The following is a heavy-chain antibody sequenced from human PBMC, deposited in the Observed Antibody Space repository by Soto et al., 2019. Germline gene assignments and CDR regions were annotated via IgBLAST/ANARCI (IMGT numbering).Heavy chain of an antibody. CDR3: AREKIAVAGTGYYYYGMDV. Sequence: GASVKVSCKASGYTFTGYYIHWVRLAPGQGLEWMGWINPDSGGANYAQKFQGWVTMTRDTSISTAYMELSRLRSDDTAVYYCAREKIAVAGTGYYYYGMDVWGQGTTVTVSS. D-gene: IGHD6-19*01. V-gene: IGHV1-2*04. CDR2: INPDSGGA. CDR1: GYTFTGYY. J-gene: IGHJ6*02.